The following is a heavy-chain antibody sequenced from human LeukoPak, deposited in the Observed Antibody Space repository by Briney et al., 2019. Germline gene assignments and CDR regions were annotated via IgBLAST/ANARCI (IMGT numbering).Heavy chain of an antibody. CDR1: GFTFSSYG. D-gene: IGHD1-26*01. V-gene: IGHV3-33*01. CDR2: IWYDGSNK. CDR3: ARGSIRTLRSASGSYTFDY. Sequence: PGGSLRLSCAASGFTFSSYGMHWVRQAPGKGLEWVAVIWYDGSNKYYADSVKGRFTISRDNSKNTLYLQMNSLRAEDTAVYYCARGSIRTLRSASGSYTFDYWGQGTLVTVSS. J-gene: IGHJ4*02.